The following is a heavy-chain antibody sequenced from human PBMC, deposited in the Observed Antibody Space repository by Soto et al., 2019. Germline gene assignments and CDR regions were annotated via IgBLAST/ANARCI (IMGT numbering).Heavy chain of an antibody. CDR3: ARPRRPHYSSSSSRPYYYSGMDV. V-gene: IGHV3-21*06. CDR2: ISSTTNYI. CDR1: GCIFVRYS. D-gene: IGHD6-6*01. J-gene: IGHJ6*02. Sequence: PGVPLRLSWAAAGCIFVRYSRNWVRQTPGKGLEWVSSISSTTNYIYYGDSMKGRFTISRDNAKNSLYLQMNSLRAEDTAVYYCARPRRPHYSSSSSRPYYYSGMDVWGQGTTVTVSS.